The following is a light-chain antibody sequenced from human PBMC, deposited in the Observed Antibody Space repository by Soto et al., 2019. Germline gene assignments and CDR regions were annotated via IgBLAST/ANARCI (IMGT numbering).Light chain of an antibody. Sequence: QSVLXXPASVSGSPGQSITISCTXTSSDIGGYNSVSWYQQHPGKAPKLMIYEVSNRPSGISNRFSGSKSGNTASLTISGLQAEDEADYYCSSYTSSVAHVFGTGTKLTVL. CDR3: SSYTSSVAHV. J-gene: IGLJ1*01. CDR1: SSDIGGYNS. CDR2: EVS. V-gene: IGLV2-14*01.